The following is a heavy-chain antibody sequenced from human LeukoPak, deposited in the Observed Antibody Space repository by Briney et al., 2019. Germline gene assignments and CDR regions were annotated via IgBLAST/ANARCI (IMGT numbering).Heavy chain of an antibody. Sequence: KPGGSLRLSCAASGFTFSLYSMIWVRQAPGEGREWVATISSSGTYIYYIDSVKGRFTISRDNARNSLYLQMNSLRAEDTAVYYCARETNTSDTSGYIRADVRRDDHWGQGTLVTVSS. V-gene: IGHV3-21*06. CDR1: GFTFSLYS. D-gene: IGHD3-22*01. CDR3: ARETNTSDTSGYIRADVRRDDH. J-gene: IGHJ4*02. CDR2: ISSSGTYI.